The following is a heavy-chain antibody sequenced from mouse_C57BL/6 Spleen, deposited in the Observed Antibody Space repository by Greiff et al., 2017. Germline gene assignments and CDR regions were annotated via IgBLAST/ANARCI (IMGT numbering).Heavy chain of an antibody. J-gene: IGHJ3*01. V-gene: IGHV5-17*01. CDR1: GFTFSDYG. Sequence: EVKLVESGGGLVKPGGSLKLSCAASGFTFSDYGMHWVRQAPEQGLEWVAYISSGSSTIYYADTVKGRFTISRDNAKNTLFLQMTSLRSEDTAMYYCARQNYDGWFAYWGQGTLVTVSA. D-gene: IGHD2-4*01. CDR3: ARQNYDGWFAY. CDR2: ISSGSSTI.